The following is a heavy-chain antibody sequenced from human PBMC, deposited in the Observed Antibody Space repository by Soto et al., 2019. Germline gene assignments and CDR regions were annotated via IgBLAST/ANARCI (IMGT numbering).Heavy chain of an antibody. CDR1: GLTLSDYD. D-gene: IGHD1-7*01. Sequence: GGALRLSCAASGLTLSDYDMHWVRQAPGKGLEWVAGLSNDESRERHADSVKGRFTISRDIAKNSLYLQMNSLRAEDTAVYYCARETSYFDYWGQGTLVTVSS. CDR2: LSNDESRE. V-gene: IGHV3-30*03. CDR3: ARETSYFDY. J-gene: IGHJ4*02.